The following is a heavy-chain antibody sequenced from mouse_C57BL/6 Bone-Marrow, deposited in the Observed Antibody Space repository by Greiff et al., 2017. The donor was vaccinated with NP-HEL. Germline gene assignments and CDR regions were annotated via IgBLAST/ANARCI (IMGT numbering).Heavy chain of an antibody. CDR3: ARYDYDGRFSAWFAY. Sequence: VKLMESGAELVRPGASVKLSCKASGYTFTDYYINWVKQRPGQGLEWIARIYPGSGNTYYNEKFKGKATLTAEKSSSTAYMQLSSLTSEDSAVYFCARYDYDGRFSAWFAYWGQGTLVTVSA. CDR1: GYTFTDYY. V-gene: IGHV1-76*01. D-gene: IGHD2-4*01. J-gene: IGHJ3*01. CDR2: IYPGSGNT.